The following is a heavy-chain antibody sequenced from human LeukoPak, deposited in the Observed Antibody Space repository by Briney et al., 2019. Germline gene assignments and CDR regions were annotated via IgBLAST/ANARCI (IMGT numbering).Heavy chain of an antibody. CDR1: GGSFSSGNW. Sequence: SETLSLTCAVSGGSFSSGNWWNWVRQPPGKGLEWIGQIYPSGSTNYNPSLESRVTISIDMSKNQFSLKLSSVTAADTAVYYCARILRPLSDYDFWSGQLPPDYWGQGTLVTVSS. CDR2: IYPSGST. D-gene: IGHD3-3*01. J-gene: IGHJ4*02. V-gene: IGHV4-4*02. CDR3: ARILRPLSDYDFWSGQLPPDY.